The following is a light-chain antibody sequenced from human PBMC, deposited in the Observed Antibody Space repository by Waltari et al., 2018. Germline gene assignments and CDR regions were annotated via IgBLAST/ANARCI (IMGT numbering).Light chain of an antibody. J-gene: IGKJ4*01. CDR1: QNINIY. V-gene: IGKV1-39*01. CDR2: TAS. CDR3: QQSYSTRALT. Sequence: DIQMTQSPTSLSASVGDRVTITCRASQNINIYLNWYQQKFGQAPKLLINTASRLQSGAPSRFRGSGSGTEFTLTINSLELEDFATYYCQQSYSTRALTFGGGTKVE.